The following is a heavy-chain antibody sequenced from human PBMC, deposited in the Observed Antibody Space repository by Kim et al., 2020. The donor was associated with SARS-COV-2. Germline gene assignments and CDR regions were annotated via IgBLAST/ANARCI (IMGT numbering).Heavy chain of an antibody. Sequence: YSQKFQGRVTITRDTSASTAYMELSSLRSEDTAVYYCASWGRLRLGELSYWGQGTLVTVSS. D-gene: IGHD3-16*02. V-gene: IGHV1-3*01. J-gene: IGHJ4*02. CDR3: ASWGRLRLGELSY.